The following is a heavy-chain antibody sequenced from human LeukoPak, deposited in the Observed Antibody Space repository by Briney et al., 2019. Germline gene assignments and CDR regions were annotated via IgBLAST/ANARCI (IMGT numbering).Heavy chain of an antibody. CDR2: ITTDGSGT. CDR1: GSTFGRYW. J-gene: IGHJ4*02. V-gene: IGHV3-74*01. CDR3: ARGAIVGANFDY. D-gene: IGHD1-26*01. Sequence: GGSLRLSCADSGSTFGRYWMHWVRQAPGKGLVWVSHITTDGSGTSYADSVKGRFTISRDNAKNTLYLQMNSLRAEDTAVYYCARGAIVGANFDYWGQGTLVTVSS.